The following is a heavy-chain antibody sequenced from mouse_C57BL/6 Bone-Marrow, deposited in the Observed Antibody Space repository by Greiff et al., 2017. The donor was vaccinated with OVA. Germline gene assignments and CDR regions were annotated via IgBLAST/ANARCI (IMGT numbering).Heavy chain of an antibody. Sequence: VQLQQPGAELVKPGASVKLSCTASGYTFTSYWITWVKQRPGQGLEWIGDIYPGSGSTNYNEKFKSKATLTVDTSSSTAYMQLSSLTPEDAAVYYCARLYDPHVDYWGQGTTLTVSS. CDR2: IYPGSGST. J-gene: IGHJ2*01. CDR3: ARLYDPHVDY. V-gene: IGHV1-55*01. D-gene: IGHD2-3*01. CDR1: GYTFTSYW.